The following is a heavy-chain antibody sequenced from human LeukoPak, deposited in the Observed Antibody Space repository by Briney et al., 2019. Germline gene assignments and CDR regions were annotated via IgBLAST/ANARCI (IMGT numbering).Heavy chain of an antibody. J-gene: IGHJ4*02. D-gene: IGHD3-22*01. CDR1: GGSISSGGYY. CDR2: IYYSGST. V-gene: IGHV4-30-4*08. Sequence: PSETLSLTCTVSGGSISSGGYYWSWIRQPPGKGLEWIGYIYYSGSTYYNPSLKSRVTISVDTSKNQFSLKLSSVTAADTAVYYCAYYYDSSGYWGWGQGTLVTVSS. CDR3: AYYYDSSGYWG.